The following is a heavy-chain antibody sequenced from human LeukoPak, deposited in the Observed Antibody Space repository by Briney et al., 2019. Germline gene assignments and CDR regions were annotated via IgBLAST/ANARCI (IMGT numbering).Heavy chain of an antibody. V-gene: IGHV3-21*01. Sequence: GGSLRLSCAASGFTFSTYSMNWVRQAPGKGLEWVSSISYGSIYIYYADSVKGRFTISRDDAQNSLYLQLNSPRAEDSALYYCARANTNGYTYGNFDYWGQGTLVTVSS. D-gene: IGHD5-18*01. CDR2: ISYGSIYI. J-gene: IGHJ4*02. CDR3: ARANTNGYTYGNFDY. CDR1: GFTFSTYS.